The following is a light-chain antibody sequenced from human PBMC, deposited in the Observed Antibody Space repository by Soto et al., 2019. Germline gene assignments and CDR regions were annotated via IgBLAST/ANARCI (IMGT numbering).Light chain of an antibody. CDR2: GAY. V-gene: IGKV3-15*01. CDR3: QQYNNWPPLT. J-gene: IGKJ4*01. CDR1: QSVSSN. Sequence: EILMTQSPATLSVSPGERGTLSCRASQSVSSNLAWYQQKPGQSPRLLVYGAYTRATGIPARFSGSGSGTEFTLTISSLQSEDFAVYYCQQYNNWPPLTFGGGTKVEIK.